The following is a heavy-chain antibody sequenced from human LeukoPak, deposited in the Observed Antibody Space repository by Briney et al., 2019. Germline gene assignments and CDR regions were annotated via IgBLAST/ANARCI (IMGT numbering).Heavy chain of an antibody. CDR3: ARSRRNDYGDYVAFDI. Sequence: GGSLRLSCAASGFTFSSYSMTWVRQAPGKGLEWVSSISSSSSYIYYADSVKGRFTISRDNAKNSLYLQMNSLRAEDTAVYYCARSRRNDYGDYVAFDIWGQGTMVTVSS. D-gene: IGHD4-17*01. V-gene: IGHV3-21*01. CDR2: ISSSSSYI. J-gene: IGHJ3*02. CDR1: GFTFSSYS.